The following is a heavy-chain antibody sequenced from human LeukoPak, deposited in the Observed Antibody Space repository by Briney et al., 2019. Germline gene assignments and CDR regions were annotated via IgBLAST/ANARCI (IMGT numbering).Heavy chain of an antibody. Sequence: GASVKVSCKASGFTFTSSAMQWVRQARGQRLEWIGWIVVGSGNTNYAQKFQERVTITRDMSTSTAYMELSSLRSEDTAVYYCAARVGYSGYESSYYFDYWGQGTLVTVSS. CDR3: AARVGYSGYESSYYFDY. J-gene: IGHJ4*02. CDR2: IVVGSGNT. V-gene: IGHV1-58*02. CDR1: GFTFTSSA. D-gene: IGHD5-12*01.